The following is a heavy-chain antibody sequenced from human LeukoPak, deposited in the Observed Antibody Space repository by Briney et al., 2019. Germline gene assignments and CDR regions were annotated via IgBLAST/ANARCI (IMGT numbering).Heavy chain of an antibody. CDR1: GFTFSNYH. J-gene: IGHJ4*02. V-gene: IGHV3-11*01. Sequence: GGSLRLSYAPSGFTFSNYHMRCIRQAPGGGLEWLSYISREYGTVFYADSVKGRFTISMDNAQSSLNQNMNNLRADDTGIYYCASGCSGSGCHSKCDNWGQGILVTVSS. CDR3: ASGCSGSGCHSKCDN. CDR2: ISREYGTV. D-gene: IGHD2-15*01.